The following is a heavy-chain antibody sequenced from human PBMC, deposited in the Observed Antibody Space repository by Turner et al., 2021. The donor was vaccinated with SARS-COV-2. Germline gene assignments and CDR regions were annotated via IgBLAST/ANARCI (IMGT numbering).Heavy chain of an antibody. CDR2: IIPIFGTA. CDR3: ARNPYCGGDCYGAFDI. V-gene: IGHV1-69*01. CDR1: VGTFSIYA. D-gene: IGHD2-21*02. Sequence: QVQLVQSGAEVKKPGSSVKVSCKSSVGTFSIYAISWVRQAPGQGLEWMGGIIPIFGTANYAQKFQGRVTITADESTSTAYMELSSLRSEDTAVYYCARNPYCGGDCYGAFDIWGQGTMVTVSS. J-gene: IGHJ3*02.